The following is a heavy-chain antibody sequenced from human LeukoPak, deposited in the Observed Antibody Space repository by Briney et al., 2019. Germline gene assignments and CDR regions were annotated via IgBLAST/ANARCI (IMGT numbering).Heavy chain of an antibody. CDR3: ARGLWFPSHY. D-gene: IGHD3-10*01. CDR2: INHSGST. V-gene: IGHV4-34*01. J-gene: IGHJ4*02. CDR1: GGSFSGYY. Sequence: SETLSLTCAVYGGSFSGYYWSWIRQPPGKGLDWIGEINHSGSTNYNPSLKSRVTISVDTSKNQFSLKLSSVTAADTAVYYCARGLWFPSHYWGQGTLVTVSS.